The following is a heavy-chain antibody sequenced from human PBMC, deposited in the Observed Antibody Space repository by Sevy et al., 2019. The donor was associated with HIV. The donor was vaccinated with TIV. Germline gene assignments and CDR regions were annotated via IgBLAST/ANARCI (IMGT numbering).Heavy chain of an antibody. CDR2: ISYTSTTI. J-gene: IGHJ6*02. Sequence: GGSLRFSCAVSGFTFNTYNMNWVRQAPGKGLEWVSYISYTSTTIYYADSVRGRFTISRDNVKNTLYLQMNSLRDEETAGYYCASSDATSRFGYYYFAMDFWGQGTSVTVSS. D-gene: IGHD3-22*01. V-gene: IGHV3-48*02. CDR3: ASSDATSRFGYYYFAMDF. CDR1: GFTFNTYN.